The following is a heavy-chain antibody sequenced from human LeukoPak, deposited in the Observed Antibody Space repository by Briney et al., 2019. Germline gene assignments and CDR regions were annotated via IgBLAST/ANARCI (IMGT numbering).Heavy chain of an antibody. Sequence: ASVKVSCKASGGTFSSYAISWLRQAPGQGLEWMGGIIPIFGTANYAQKFQGRVTITTDESTSTAYMELSSLRSEDTAVYYCARAGEYGGNSDGDAYYYYYMDVWGKGTTVTVSS. J-gene: IGHJ6*03. CDR2: IIPIFGTA. D-gene: IGHD4-23*01. V-gene: IGHV1-69*05. CDR3: ARAGEYGGNSDGDAYYYYYMDV. CDR1: GGTFSSYA.